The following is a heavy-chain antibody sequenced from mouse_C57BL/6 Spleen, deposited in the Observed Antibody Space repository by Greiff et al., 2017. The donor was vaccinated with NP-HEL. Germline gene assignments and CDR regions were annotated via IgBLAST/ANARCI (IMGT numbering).Heavy chain of an antibody. Sequence: QVQLKQPGAELVKPGASVKLSCKASGYTFTSYWMHWVKQRPGRGLEWIGRIDPNSGGTKYNEKFKSKATLTVDKPSSTAYMQLSSLTSEDSAVYYCARSHYYGSSYGGFYAMDYWGQGTSVTVSS. CDR1: GYTFTSYW. CDR2: IDPNSGGT. V-gene: IGHV1-72*01. J-gene: IGHJ4*01. CDR3: ARSHYYGSSYGGFYAMDY. D-gene: IGHD1-1*01.